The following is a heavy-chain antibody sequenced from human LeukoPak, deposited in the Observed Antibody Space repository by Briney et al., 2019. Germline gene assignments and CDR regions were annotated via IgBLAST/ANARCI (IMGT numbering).Heavy chain of an antibody. CDR2: IYPGDSDT. CDR1: GYSFTSYW. J-gene: IGHJ5*02. Sequence: GESLKISCKGSGYSFTSYWIGWVRQMPGKGLEWMGIIYPGDSDTRYSPSFQGQVTISADKSISTAYLQWSSLKASDTAMYYCARHATYYYDSSGYYPPESWGQETLVTVSS. CDR3: ARHATYYYDSSGYYPPES. D-gene: IGHD3-22*01. V-gene: IGHV5-51*01.